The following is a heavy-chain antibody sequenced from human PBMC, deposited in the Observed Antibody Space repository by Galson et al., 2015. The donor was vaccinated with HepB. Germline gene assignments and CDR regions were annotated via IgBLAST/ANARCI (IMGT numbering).Heavy chain of an antibody. CDR1: GFTFKDYA. CDR2: ISRSGGST. V-gene: IGHV3-23*01. J-gene: IGHJ4*02. CDR3: AKDREVGYCSGGSCSPPDS. Sequence: SLRLSCAAPGFTFKDYAMSWVRQAPGKGLEWVSGISRSGGSTSYADSVKGRFTISRDNSKNTLFLEISSLRAEDTAIYYCAKDREVGYCSGGSCSPPDSWGQGTLVTVSS. D-gene: IGHD2-15*01.